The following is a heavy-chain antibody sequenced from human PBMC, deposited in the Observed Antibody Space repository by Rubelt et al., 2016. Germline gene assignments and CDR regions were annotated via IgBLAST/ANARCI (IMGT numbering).Heavy chain of an antibody. V-gene: IGHV4-34*01. D-gene: IGHD1-26*01. J-gene: IGHJ6*02. Sequence: VQLQQWGAGLLKPSETLSLTCGVYGGSFSGYYWSWIRQPPGKGLEWIGEINHSGSTNYNPSLKSRVTISVDTSKNQFSLKLGSVTAADTALYYCARLTRGTYDYVGMDVWGQGTTVTVSS. CDR2: INHSGST. CDR1: GGSFSGYY. CDR3: ARLTRGTYDYVGMDV.